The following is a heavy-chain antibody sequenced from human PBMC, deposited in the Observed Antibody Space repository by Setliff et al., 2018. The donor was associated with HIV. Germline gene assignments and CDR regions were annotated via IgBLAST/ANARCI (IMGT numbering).Heavy chain of an antibody. V-gene: IGHV3-49*04. CDR2: IRSKTYGGTT. CDR1: GFTFGDYT. D-gene: IGHD6-19*01. J-gene: IGHJ3*02. CDR3: TTAGRIAVAGYSPFDI. Sequence: GSLRLSCTVSGFTFGDYTMSWVRQAPGKGLEWVGFIRSKTYGGTTDYAAPVKGRFTISRDDSKNTLYLQMNSLKTEDTAVYYCTTAGRIAVAGYSPFDIWGQGTMVTV.